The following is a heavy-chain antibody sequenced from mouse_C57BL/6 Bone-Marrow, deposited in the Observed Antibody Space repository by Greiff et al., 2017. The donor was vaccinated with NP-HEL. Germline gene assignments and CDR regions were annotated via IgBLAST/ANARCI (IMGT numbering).Heavy chain of an antibody. CDR2: IDPENGDT. V-gene: IGHV14-4*01. J-gene: IGHJ2*01. CDR3: TTGTAQALFDY. D-gene: IGHD3-2*02. CDR1: GFNIKDDY. Sequence: EVQLQQSGAELVRPGASVKLSCTASGFNIKDDYMHWVKQRPEQGLEWIGWIDPENGDTEYASKFQGKATITADTSSNTAYLQLSSLTSEDTAVYYCTTGTAQALFDYWGQGTTLTVSS.